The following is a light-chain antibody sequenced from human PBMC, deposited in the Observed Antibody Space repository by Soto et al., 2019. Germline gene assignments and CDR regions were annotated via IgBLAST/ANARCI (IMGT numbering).Light chain of an antibody. Sequence: DIQMTQSPSTLSASVRDRVTITCRASQSISSWLAWYQQKPGKAPKLLIYDASSLESGVPSRFSGSGSGTEFTLTISSLQPDDFATYYCQQYNSYLTFGGGTKVEIK. CDR3: QQYNSYLT. V-gene: IGKV1-5*01. CDR2: DAS. CDR1: QSISSW. J-gene: IGKJ4*01.